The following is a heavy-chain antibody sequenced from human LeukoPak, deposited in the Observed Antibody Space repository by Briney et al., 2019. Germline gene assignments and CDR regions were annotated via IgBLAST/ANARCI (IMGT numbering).Heavy chain of an antibody. CDR1: GYTFTYYF. V-gene: IGHV1-18*04. D-gene: IGHD2-2*01. Sequence: ASVKVSCKASGYTFTYYFMHWVRQAPGQGLEWMGWISAYNGNTNYAQKLQGRVTMTTDTSTSTAYMELRSLRSDDTAVYYCAREEVVVVPAARVDGGSGYYYYMDVWGKGTTVTVSS. J-gene: IGHJ6*03. CDR2: ISAYNGNT. CDR3: AREEVVVVPAARVDGGSGYYYYMDV.